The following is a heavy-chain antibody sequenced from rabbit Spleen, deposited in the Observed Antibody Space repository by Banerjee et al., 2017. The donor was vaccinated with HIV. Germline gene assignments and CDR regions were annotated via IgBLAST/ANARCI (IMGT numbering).Heavy chain of an antibody. J-gene: IGHJ6*01. CDR1: GFSFSSSDY. Sequence: QEQLEESGGGLVQPEGSLALTCKASGFSFSSSDYICWVRQAPGKGLEWISCIAGSSSGFTYSATWAKGRFTCSKTSSTTVTLQMTRLTAADTATYFCARDTSSSFSSYGMDLWAPGTLVTVS. CDR2: IAGSSSGFT. D-gene: IGHD1-1*01. V-gene: IGHV1S45*01. CDR3: ARDTSSSFSSYGMDL.